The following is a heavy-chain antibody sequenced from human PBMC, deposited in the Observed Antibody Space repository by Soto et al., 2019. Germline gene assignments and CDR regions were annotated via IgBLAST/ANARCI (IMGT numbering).Heavy chain of an antibody. Sequence: QVQLQQWGAGLLKPSETLSLTCAVYGGSFSGYYWSWIRQPPGKGLEWIGEINHSGSTTYNPSLKSRVTISVDTSKNQFYLKLSSVTAADTAVYYCARGDLVGAMYYFDYWGQGTLVTVSS. CDR1: GGSFSGYY. CDR2: INHSGST. J-gene: IGHJ4*02. V-gene: IGHV4-34*01. CDR3: ARGDLVGAMYYFDY. D-gene: IGHD1-26*01.